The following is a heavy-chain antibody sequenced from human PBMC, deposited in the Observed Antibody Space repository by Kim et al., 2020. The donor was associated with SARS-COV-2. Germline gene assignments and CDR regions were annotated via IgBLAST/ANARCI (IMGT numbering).Heavy chain of an antibody. J-gene: IGHJ3*02. Sequence: PKSRVTISVNTAKNQFSLKLSSVTAADTAVYYCARGDTIFGVVINAFDIWGQGTMVTVSS. V-gene: IGHV4-31*02. D-gene: IGHD3-3*01. CDR3: ARGDTIFGVVINAFDI.